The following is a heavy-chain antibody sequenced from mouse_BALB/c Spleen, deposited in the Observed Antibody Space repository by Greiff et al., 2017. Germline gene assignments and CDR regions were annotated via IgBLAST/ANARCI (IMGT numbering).Heavy chain of an antibody. CDR1: GYTFTDYA. V-gene: IGHV1S137*01. CDR3: ARSGVLRLKDAMDY. D-gene: IGHD1-2*01. J-gene: IGHJ4*01. CDR2: ISTYYGDA. Sequence: QVQLQQSGAELVRPGVSVKISCKGSGYTFTDYAMHWVKQSHAKSLEWIGAISTYYGDASYNQKFKGKATMTVDKSSSTAYMELARLTSEDSAIYYCARSGVLRLKDAMDYWGQGTSVTVSS.